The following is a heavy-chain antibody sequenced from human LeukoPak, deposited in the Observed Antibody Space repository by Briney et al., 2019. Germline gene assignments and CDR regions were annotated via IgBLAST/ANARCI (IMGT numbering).Heavy chain of an antibody. D-gene: IGHD4-17*01. CDR1: GYTFTSYG. V-gene: IGHV1-18*01. Sequence: GASVKVSCKASGYTFTSYGISWVRQAPGQVLVCMGWISAYNGNTNYAQKLQGRVTMTTDTSTSTAYMELRSLRSDDTAVYYCARDQTTVTYLGSEYDAFDIWGQGTMVTVSS. CDR3: ARDQTTVTYLGSEYDAFDI. J-gene: IGHJ3*02. CDR2: ISAYNGNT.